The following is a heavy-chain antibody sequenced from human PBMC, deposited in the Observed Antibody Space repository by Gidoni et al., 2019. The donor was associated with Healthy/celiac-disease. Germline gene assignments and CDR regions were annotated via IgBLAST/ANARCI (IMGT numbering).Heavy chain of an antibody. CDR1: GGSISSRSYS. CDR2: IYYSGST. V-gene: IGHV4-39*01. Sequence: QLQLQESGPGLVKPSETLSLTCTVSGGSISSRSYSWGWIRQPPGKGLEWIGSIYYSGSTYYNPSLKSRVTISVDTSKNQFSRKLSSVTAADTAVYYCARLPLLWFGGGVFSYYGMDVWGQGTTVTVSS. CDR3: ARLPLLWFGGGVFSYYGMDV. D-gene: IGHD3-10*01. J-gene: IGHJ6*02.